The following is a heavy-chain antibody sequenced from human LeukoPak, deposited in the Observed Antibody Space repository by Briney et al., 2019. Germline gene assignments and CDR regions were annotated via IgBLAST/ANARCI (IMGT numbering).Heavy chain of an antibody. Sequence: GGSLRLSCATSGFTFSVFWMHWVRQVPGKGLVWVSRINNDGSYTNYADSVKGRFTMSRDNAKNMVYLQMNSLRAEDTAVYYCARDLSHFDYWGQGTLVTVSS. V-gene: IGHV3-74*01. CDR3: ARDLSHFDY. J-gene: IGHJ4*02. CDR1: GFTFSVFW. CDR2: INNDGSYT.